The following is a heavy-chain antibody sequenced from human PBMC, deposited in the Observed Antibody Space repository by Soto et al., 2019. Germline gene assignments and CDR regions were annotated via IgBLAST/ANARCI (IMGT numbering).Heavy chain of an antibody. CDR2: VWYDGSKQ. Sequence: QVQLVESGGGVVQPGRSLRLSCAASGFIFNTYGMHWVRQAPGKGLEWLAVVWYDGSKQYYADSVKGRFTISKDNSKNMVYLQMNRLRAEDTAVYYWAGAVRGVAIDYWGQGTLVTVSS. J-gene: IGHJ4*02. V-gene: IGHV3-33*01. CDR3: AGAVRGVAIDY. D-gene: IGHD3-10*01. CDR1: GFIFNTYG.